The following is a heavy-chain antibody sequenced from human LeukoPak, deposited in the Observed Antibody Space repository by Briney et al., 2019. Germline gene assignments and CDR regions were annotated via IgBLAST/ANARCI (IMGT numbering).Heavy chain of an antibody. J-gene: IGHJ5*02. D-gene: IGHD2-2*01. CDR3: ARGYCSSTSCLISWFDP. CDR2: ISAYNGNT. V-gene: IGHV1-18*01. Sequence: ASVKVSCKASGYTFTSYGISWVRQAPGQGLEWMGWISAYNGNTNYAQKLQGRATMTTDTSTSTAYMELRSLRSDDTAVYYCARGYCSSTSCLISWFDPWGQGTLVTVSS. CDR1: GYTFTSYG.